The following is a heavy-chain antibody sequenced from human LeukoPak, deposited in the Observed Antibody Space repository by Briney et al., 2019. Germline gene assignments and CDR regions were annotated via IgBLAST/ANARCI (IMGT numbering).Heavy chain of an antibody. Sequence: GGSLRLSCAASGFTFSSYAMSWVRQAPGKGLEWVSAISGSGGGTYYADSVKGRFTISRDNSKNTLYLQMITLRAEDTAVYYCARKSRLGYYFDYWGQGTLVTVSS. V-gene: IGHV3-23*01. J-gene: IGHJ4*02. CDR2: ISGSGGGT. D-gene: IGHD7-27*01. CDR1: GFTFSSYA. CDR3: ARKSRLGYYFDY.